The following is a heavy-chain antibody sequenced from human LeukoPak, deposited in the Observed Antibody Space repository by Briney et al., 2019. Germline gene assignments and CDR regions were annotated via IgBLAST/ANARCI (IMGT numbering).Heavy chain of an antibody. D-gene: IGHD3-10*01. Sequence: PSETLSLTCAVYGGSFSGYYWSRIRQPPGKGLEWIGEINHSGSTNYNPSLKSRATISVDTSKNQFSLKLSSVTAADTAVYYCARGRALFGSGSYYTPRPGRDNWFDPWGQGTLVTVSS. CDR2: INHSGST. J-gene: IGHJ5*02. V-gene: IGHV4-34*01. CDR3: ARGRALFGSGSYYTPRPGRDNWFDP. CDR1: GGSFSGYY.